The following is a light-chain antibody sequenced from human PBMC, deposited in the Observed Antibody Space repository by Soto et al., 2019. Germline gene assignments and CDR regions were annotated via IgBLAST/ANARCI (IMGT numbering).Light chain of an antibody. Sequence: DIVLTQSPGTLSVSPGDSATLSCRASQSVSSSYLAWYQQKPGQAPRLLIYGASSRATGIPDRFSGSGSGTEFTLTIRRLEPEDFAVYYCKQYGSSRTFGQGTKVDIK. CDR2: GAS. CDR1: QSVSSSY. V-gene: IGKV3-20*01. J-gene: IGKJ1*01. CDR3: KQYGSSRT.